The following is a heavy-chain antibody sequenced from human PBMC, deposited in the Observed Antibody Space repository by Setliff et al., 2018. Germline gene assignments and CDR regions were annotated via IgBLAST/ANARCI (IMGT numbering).Heavy chain of an antibody. V-gene: IGHV4-59*01. Sequence: SETLSLTCIASGGSINSYYWNWIRQPPGKGLEWIGYIYYSGNSNYDTNYNPSLKSRVTILSDTSKNQFSLILSSVTAADTAVYYCARAHPGGAAASNDYYYYYGMDVWGQGTMVTVSS. J-gene: IGHJ6*02. CDR1: GGSINSYY. CDR2: IYYSGNSNYDT. CDR3: ARAHPGGAAASNDYYYYYGMDV. D-gene: IGHD6-13*01.